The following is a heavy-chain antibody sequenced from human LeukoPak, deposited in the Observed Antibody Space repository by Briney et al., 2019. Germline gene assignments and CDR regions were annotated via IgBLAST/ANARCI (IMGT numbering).Heavy chain of an antibody. CDR3: VKGGLTVYAYDFHY. CDR1: GFTFSTYA. D-gene: IGHD2-8*01. CDR2: ISSNGIST. J-gene: IGHJ4*02. Sequence: QPGGSLRLSCSASGFTFSTYAMLWVRQAPGKGLEYVSAISSNGISTYYADSVTGRFTISRDNSKSTLYLQMSSLGTEDTAVYYCVKGGLTVYAYDFHYWGQGALVTVSS. V-gene: IGHV3-64D*09.